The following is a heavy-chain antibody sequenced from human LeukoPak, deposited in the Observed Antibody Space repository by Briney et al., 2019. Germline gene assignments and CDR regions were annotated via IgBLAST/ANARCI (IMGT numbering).Heavy chain of an antibody. J-gene: IGHJ4*02. CDR1: GYSFTSYW. CDR3: ARVRLWFGEPSHFDY. V-gene: IGHV5-10-1*01. Sequence: GESLRISCKGSGYSFTSYWISWVRQMPGKGLEWMGRIDPSDSYTNYSPSFQGHVTISADKSISTAYLQWSSLKASDTAMHYCARVRLWFGEPSHFDYWGQGTLVTVSS. D-gene: IGHD3-10*01. CDR2: IDPSDSYT.